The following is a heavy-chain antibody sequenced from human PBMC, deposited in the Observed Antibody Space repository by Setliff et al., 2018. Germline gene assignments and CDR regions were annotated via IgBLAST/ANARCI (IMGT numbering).Heavy chain of an antibody. D-gene: IGHD2-15*01. CDR3: GRGFSRIEGWGNWFDP. J-gene: IGHJ5*02. V-gene: IGHV4-39*01. Sequence: PSETLSLTCTVPGGSISSISYYWGWIRQPPGKGLEWIGNIYDSGSSNYNASLKSRLIITRDTSKNQISLKLTSVTAADTAVYYCGRGFSRIEGWGNWFDPWGQGILVTVSS. CDR2: IYDSGSS. CDR1: GGSISSISYY.